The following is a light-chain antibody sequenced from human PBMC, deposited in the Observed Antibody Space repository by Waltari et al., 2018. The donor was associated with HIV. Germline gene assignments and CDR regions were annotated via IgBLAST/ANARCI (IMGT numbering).Light chain of an antibody. CDR1: SSDVGSYNF. V-gene: IGLV2-23*01. CDR2: EGD. J-gene: IGLJ2*01. CDR3: CSYAGSSTYVV. Sequence: QSALTQPASVSGSPGQSITISCTGTSSDVGSYNFVSWYQQHPGNAPTLIIYEGDKRPSGVSYRFSGSKSCSTASLTISGLQAEDEADYYCCSYAGSSTYVVFGGGTQLTVL.